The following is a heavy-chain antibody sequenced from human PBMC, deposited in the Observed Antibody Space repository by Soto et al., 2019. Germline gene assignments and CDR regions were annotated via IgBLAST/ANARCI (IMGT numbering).Heavy chain of an antibody. CDR2: IDPSDSYT. V-gene: IGHV5-10-1*01. J-gene: IGHJ4*02. CDR3: ARQQCSSTSCTDY. D-gene: IGHD2-2*01. Sequence: PGESLKISCKGSGYSFTSYWTSWVRQMPGKGLEWMGRIDPSDSYTNYSPSFQGHVTISADKSISTAYLQWSSLKASDTAMYYCARQQCSSTSCTDYWGQGTLVTVSS. CDR1: GYSFTSYW.